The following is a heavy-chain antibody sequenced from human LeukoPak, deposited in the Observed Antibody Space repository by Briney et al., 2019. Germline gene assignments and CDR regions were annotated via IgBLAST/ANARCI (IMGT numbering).Heavy chain of an antibody. D-gene: IGHD3-22*01. J-gene: IGHJ4*02. CDR2: ISSSGSTI. CDR1: GFTFSDYY. CDR3: ARAGPYYYDSRPLWY. V-gene: IGHV3-11*01. Sequence: PGGSLRLSCAASGFTFSDYYMSWIRQAPGKGLEWVSYISSSGSTIYYADSVKGRFTISRDNAKNSLYLQMNSLRAEDTAVYYCARAGPYYYDSRPLWYWGQGTLVTVSS.